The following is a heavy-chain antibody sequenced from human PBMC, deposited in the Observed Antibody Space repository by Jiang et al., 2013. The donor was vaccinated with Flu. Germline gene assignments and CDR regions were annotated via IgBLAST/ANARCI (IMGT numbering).Heavy chain of an antibody. J-gene: IGHJ4*02. CDR2: IYYSGST. D-gene: IGHD7-27*01. CDR3: ARGVNWGDPSLLFDY. Sequence: GSGLVKPSQTLSLTCTVSGGSINSGGFYWSWIRQRPGKGLEWIGYIYYSGSTYYNPSLKSRVIISVDTSKNQFSLKLRSVAAADTAVYYCARGVNWGDPSLLFDYWAREPWSPSPQ. CDR1: GGSINSGGFY. V-gene: IGHV4-31*03.